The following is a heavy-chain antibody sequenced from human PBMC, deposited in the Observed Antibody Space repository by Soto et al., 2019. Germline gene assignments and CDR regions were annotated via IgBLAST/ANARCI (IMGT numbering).Heavy chain of an antibody. D-gene: IGHD2-2*01. CDR3: SRPLLGYCSSTSCYADYYYGMDV. V-gene: IGHV1-69*13. CDR2: IIPIFGTA. J-gene: IGHJ6*02. Sequence: SVKVSCKASGGTFSSYAISWVRQAPGQGLEWMGGIIPIFGTANYAQKFQGRVTITADESTSTAYMELSSLRSEDTAVYYCSRPLLGYCSSTSCYADYYYGMDVWGQGTTVTVSS. CDR1: GGTFSSYA.